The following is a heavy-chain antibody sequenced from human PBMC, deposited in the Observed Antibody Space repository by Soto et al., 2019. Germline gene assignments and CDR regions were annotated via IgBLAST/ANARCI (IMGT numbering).Heavy chain of an antibody. CDR2: ISAYNGNT. CDR1: GYTFPSCG. V-gene: IGHV1-18*04. CDR3: ASTGRTDYGIDY. J-gene: IGHJ4*02. D-gene: IGHD4-17*01. Sequence: ASVTVSCEASGYTFPSCGISWVRQAPGQGLEWMGWISAYNGNTNYAQKLQGRVTMTTDTSTSTAYMELRSLRSDDTAVYYCASTGRTDYGIDYWGQGTLVTVSS.